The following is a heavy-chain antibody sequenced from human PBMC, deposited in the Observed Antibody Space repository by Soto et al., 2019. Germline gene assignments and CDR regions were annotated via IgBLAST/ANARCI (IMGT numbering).Heavy chain of an antibody. CDR2: ISYDGSNK. CDR3: ATDPTVTTSGVFDY. Sequence: QVQLVESGGGVVQPGRSLRLSCAASGFTFSSYGMHWVRKAPGKGLEWVAVISYDGSNKYYADSVKGRFTISRDNSKNTLYLQMNSLRAEDTAVYYCATDPTVTTSGVFDYWGQGTLVTVSS. D-gene: IGHD4-17*01. CDR1: GFTFSSYG. J-gene: IGHJ4*02. V-gene: IGHV3-30*03.